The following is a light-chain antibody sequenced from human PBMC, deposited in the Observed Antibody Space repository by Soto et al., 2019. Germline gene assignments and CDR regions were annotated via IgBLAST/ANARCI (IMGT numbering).Light chain of an antibody. CDR2: EAS. CDR1: QDIGNY. Sequence: DIQMTQSPSSLSASIGDRVTMTCQESQDIGNYLNWFQQRPWRAPKLLISEASHLQPGVPSRFNGRHSGAYLTLTISSLLPEDVATYYCKQYEGLPYTFGRGTKLEIK. V-gene: IGKV1-33*01. J-gene: IGKJ2*01. CDR3: KQYEGLPYT.